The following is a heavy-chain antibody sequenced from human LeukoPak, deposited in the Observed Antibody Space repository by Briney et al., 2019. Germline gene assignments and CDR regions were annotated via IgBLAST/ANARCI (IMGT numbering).Heavy chain of an antibody. D-gene: IGHD3-9*01. CDR3: AKDVRYFDWLLDY. V-gene: IGHV3-30*18. Sequence: GRSLRLSCAASGFTFSSYGMHWVRQAPGKGLEWVAAISYDGSNKYYADSVKGRFTISRDNSKNTLYLQMNSLRAEDTAVYYCAKDVRYFDWLLDYWGQGTLVTVSS. CDR2: ISYDGSNK. CDR1: GFTFSSYG. J-gene: IGHJ4*02.